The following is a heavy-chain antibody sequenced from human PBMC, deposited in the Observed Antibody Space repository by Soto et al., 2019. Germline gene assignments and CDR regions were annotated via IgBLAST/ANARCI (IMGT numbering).Heavy chain of an antibody. CDR2: ISAYNGNT. CDR3: ERAGFRWYFDL. V-gene: IGHV1-18*01. J-gene: IGHJ2*01. Sequence: QVQLVQSGAEVKKPGASVKVSCKASGYTFTSYGISWVRQAPGQGLEWMGWISAYNGNTNYAQKLQGRVTMTTDTATCEGYTELRSRRSGHPAVYYCERAGFRWYFDLWGRGTLVTVSS. CDR1: GYTFTSYG.